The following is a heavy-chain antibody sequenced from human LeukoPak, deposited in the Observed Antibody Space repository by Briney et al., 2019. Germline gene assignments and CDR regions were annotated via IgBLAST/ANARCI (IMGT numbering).Heavy chain of an antibody. CDR1: GLTFSSYG. D-gene: IGHD3-9*01. V-gene: IGHV3-30*18. CDR3: AHDILTGYSKFDY. J-gene: IGHJ4*02. CDR2: ISYDGSNK. Sequence: GGSLRLSCAASGLTFSSYGMHWVRQAPGKGLEWVAVISYDGSNKYYADSVKGRFTISRDNSKNTLYLQMNCLRAEDTAVYYCAHDILTGYSKFDYWGQGTLVTVSS.